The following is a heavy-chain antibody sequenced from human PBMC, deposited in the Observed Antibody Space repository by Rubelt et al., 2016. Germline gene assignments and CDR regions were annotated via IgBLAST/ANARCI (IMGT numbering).Heavy chain of an antibody. J-gene: IGHJ4*02. CDR3: AAGEGYNYIDDY. CDR2: ISAYNGNT. D-gene: IGHD5-24*01. CDR1: GYTFTSYG. V-gene: IGHV1-18*01. Sequence: QVHLVQSGAEVKKPGASVRVSCEASGYTFTSYGISWVRQAPGQGLEWMGWISAYNGNTNYAQKFQGRVTMTADTSTTTAYMELGSLRAEDTAIYYCAAGEGYNYIDDYWGQGTLVTVSS.